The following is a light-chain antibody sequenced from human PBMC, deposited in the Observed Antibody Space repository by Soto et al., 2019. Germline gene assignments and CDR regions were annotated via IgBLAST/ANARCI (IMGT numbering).Light chain of an antibody. J-gene: IGLJ2*01. CDR3: SSYTGSTTLGV. CDR2: VVS. Sequence: QSALTQPASVSGSPGQSITISCTGTSSDVGGYNYVSWYQQHPGKAPKLMIYVVSNRPSGVSNRFSGSKSGNTASLTISGLQAEDEADYYCSSYTGSTTLGVFGGGTKLTVL. CDR1: SSDVGGYNY. V-gene: IGLV2-14*01.